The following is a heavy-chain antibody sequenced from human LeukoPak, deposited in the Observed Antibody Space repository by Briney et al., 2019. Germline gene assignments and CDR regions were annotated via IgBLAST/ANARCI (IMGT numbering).Heavy chain of an antibody. J-gene: IGHJ4*02. CDR1: GFTVSSNY. Sequence: PGGSLRLSCAASGFTVSSNYMNWVRQAPGKGLEWISYISSSSSSIYYADSVKGRFTISRDNAKNSLYLQMNSLRDEDTAVYYCARDFGWRFDYWGQGTLVTVSS. CDR3: ARDFGWRFDY. V-gene: IGHV3-48*02. D-gene: IGHD2-21*01. CDR2: ISSSSSSI.